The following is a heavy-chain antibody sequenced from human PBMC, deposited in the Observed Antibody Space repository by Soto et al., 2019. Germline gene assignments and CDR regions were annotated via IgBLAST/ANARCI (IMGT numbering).Heavy chain of an antibody. CDR1: GFTFSSYS. CDR2: ISSSSSYI. D-gene: IGHD2-2*02. V-gene: IGHV3-21*01. J-gene: IGHJ4*02. Sequence: PGGSLRLSCAASGFTFSSYSMNWVRQAPGKGLEWVSSISSSSSYIYYADSVKGRFTISRDNAKNSLYLQMNSLRAEDAAVYYCARDRLTCSSTSCYTVSNYSNYVYWGQGTLVTVSS. CDR3: ARDRLTCSSTSCYTVSNYSNYVY.